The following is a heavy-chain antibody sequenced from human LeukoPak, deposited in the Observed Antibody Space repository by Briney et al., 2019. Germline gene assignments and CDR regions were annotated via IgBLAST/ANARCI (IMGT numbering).Heavy chain of an antibody. Sequence: SETLSLTCAVYGGSFSDYYWAWIRQPPGKGLEWIGEINHSGGTNYSPSLKSRVTISVDTSKNQFSLTLSSVTAADTAVYYCVRGGYSYGYGFWGQGTLVTVSS. CDR3: VRGGYSYGYGF. J-gene: IGHJ4*02. CDR1: GGSFSDYY. V-gene: IGHV4-34*01. CDR2: INHSGGT. D-gene: IGHD5-18*01.